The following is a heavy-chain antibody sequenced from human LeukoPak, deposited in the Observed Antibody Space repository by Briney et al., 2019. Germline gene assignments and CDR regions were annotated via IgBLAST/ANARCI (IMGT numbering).Heavy chain of an antibody. CDR3: ARVSRLGGSSGWPVFDY. CDR2: ISAYNGNT. V-gene: IGHV1-18*01. J-gene: IGHJ4*02. Sequence: ASVKVSCKASGGTFSSYAISWVRQAPGQGLEWMGWISAYNGNTNYAQKLQGRVTMTTDTSTSTAYMGLRSLRSDDTAVYYCARVSRLGGSSGWPVFDYWGQGTLVTVSS. D-gene: IGHD6-19*01. CDR1: GGTFSSYA.